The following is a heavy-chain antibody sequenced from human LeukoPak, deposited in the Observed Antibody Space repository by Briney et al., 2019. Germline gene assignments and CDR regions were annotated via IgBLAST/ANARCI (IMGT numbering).Heavy chain of an antibody. CDR2: IKQDGSEQ. Sequence: PGGSLRLSCAASGFTFSSYSMNWVRQTPGKGLEWVANIKQDGSEQYYVDSMKGRFTVSRDNAKNSLSLQMNSLRADDTAVYYCARNSGWSVDYWGQGALVTVSS. D-gene: IGHD6-19*01. V-gene: IGHV3-7*01. CDR1: GFTFSSYS. CDR3: ARNSGWSVDY. J-gene: IGHJ4*02.